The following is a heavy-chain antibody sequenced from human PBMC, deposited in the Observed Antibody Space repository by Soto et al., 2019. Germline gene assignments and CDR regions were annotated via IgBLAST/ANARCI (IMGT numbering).Heavy chain of an antibody. CDR3: ARQSKDDFWSGYSYNWFDP. J-gene: IGHJ5*02. Sequence: GESLKISCKGSGYSFTSYWIGWVRQMPGKGLEWMGIIYPGDSDTRYSPSFQGQVTISADKSISTAYLQWSSLKASDTAMYYCARQSKDDFWSGYSYNWFDPWGQGTLVNVSS. V-gene: IGHV5-51*01. D-gene: IGHD3-3*01. CDR1: GYSFTSYW. CDR2: IYPGDSDT.